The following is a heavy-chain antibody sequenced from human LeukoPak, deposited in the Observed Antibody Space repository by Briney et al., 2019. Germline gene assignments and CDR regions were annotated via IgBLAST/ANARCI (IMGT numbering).Heavy chain of an antibody. CDR1: SFTFSVTW. CDR2: VKSENDGGTT. V-gene: IGHV3-15*01. Sequence: GGSLRLSRVASSFTFSVTWMSWVRQAPGKGLEWVGRVKSENDGGTTEYAAPVKGRFTISRDDSKKTVYLQMNSLKTEDTAMYFCTTELYCSSTTCPLTFDTWGQGTLVTVSA. CDR3: TTELYCSSTTCPLTFDT. D-gene: IGHD2-2*01. J-gene: IGHJ4*02.